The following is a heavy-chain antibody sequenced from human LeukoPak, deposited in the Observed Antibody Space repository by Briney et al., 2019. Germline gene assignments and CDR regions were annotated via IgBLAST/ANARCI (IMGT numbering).Heavy chain of an antibody. CDR1: GGSIRGYY. D-gene: IGHD3-10*01. V-gene: IGHV4-59*01. J-gene: IGHJ6*03. CDR2: IYSSGST. Sequence: MTSETLSLTCNVSGGSIRGYYWSWIRQPPGKGLEWIGYIYSSGSTNYNPSLKSRVTMSVDTSKNQFSLKVSSVTAADTAVYYCARVFDSGSQAYFYYMDVWGKGTTVTISS. CDR3: ARVFDSGSQAYFYYMDV.